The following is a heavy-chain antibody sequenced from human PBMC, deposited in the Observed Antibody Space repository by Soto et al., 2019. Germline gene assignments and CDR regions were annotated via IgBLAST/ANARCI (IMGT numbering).Heavy chain of an antibody. CDR2: ISGSGGST. CDR3: AKDSHPAPVWFTVTTSHYYYGMDV. V-gene: IGHV3-23*01. Sequence: EVQLLESGGGLVQPGGSLRLSCAASGFTFSSYAMSWVRQAPGKGLEWVSAISGSGGSTYYADSVKGRFTISRDNSKNTLYLQMNSLRAEDTAVYYCAKDSHPAPVWFTVTTSHYYYGMDVWGQGTTVTVSS. J-gene: IGHJ6*02. CDR1: GFTFSSYA. D-gene: IGHD4-17*01.